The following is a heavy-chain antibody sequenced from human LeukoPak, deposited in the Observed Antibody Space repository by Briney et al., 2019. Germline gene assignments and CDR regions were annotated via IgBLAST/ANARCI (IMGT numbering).Heavy chain of an antibody. Sequence: GGSLRLSGAASGFTFSSYGMHWVRQAPGKGLEWVAFIRYDGSNKYYADSVKGRFTISRDNSKNTLYLQMNSLRAEDTAVYYCAKGHKGFYYGSGSSFDYWGQGTLVTVSS. D-gene: IGHD3-10*01. CDR2: IRYDGSNK. CDR1: GFTFSSYG. CDR3: AKGHKGFYYGSGSSFDY. V-gene: IGHV3-30*02. J-gene: IGHJ4*02.